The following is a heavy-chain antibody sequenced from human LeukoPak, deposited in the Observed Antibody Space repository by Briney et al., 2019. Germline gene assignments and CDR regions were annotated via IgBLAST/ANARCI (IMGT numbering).Heavy chain of an antibody. CDR2: INPNSGGT. J-gene: IGHJ3*02. CDR3: ARPVDIVVVPAAFDAFDI. D-gene: IGHD2-2*01. CDR1: GYTFTGYY. Sequence: ASVKVSCKASGYTFTGYYMHWVRQAPGQGREWMGWINPNSGGTNYAQKFQGRVTMTRDTSISTAYMELSRLRSDDTAVYYCARPVDIVVVPAAFDAFDIWGQGTMVTVSS. V-gene: IGHV1-2*02.